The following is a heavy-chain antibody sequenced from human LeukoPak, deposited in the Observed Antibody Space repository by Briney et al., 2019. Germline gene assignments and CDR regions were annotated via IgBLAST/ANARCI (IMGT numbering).Heavy chain of an antibody. D-gene: IGHD3-10*01. V-gene: IGHV1-46*01. J-gene: IGHJ5*02. CDR3: ARVNLRGSNYNWFDP. CDR1: GYTFTSYY. Sequence: ASVKVSCKASGYTFTSYYMHWVRQAPGQGLEWMGIINPSGGSTSYAQKFQGRVTMTRDTSTSTVYMDLSGLRPDDTAVYYCARVNLRGSNYNWFDPWGQGTRVTVSS. CDR2: INPSGGST.